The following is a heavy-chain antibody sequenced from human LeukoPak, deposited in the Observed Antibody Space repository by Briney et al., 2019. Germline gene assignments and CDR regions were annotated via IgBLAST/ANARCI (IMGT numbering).Heavy chain of an antibody. CDR1: GCTFTSYD. J-gene: IGHJ5*02. CDR3: ARGGRYCSSTSCFENWFDP. V-gene: IGHV1-8*01. D-gene: IGHD2-2*01. CDR2: MNPNSGNT. Sequence: GASVKVSCKASGCTFTSYDINWVRQATGQGLEWMGWMNPNSGNTGYAQKFQGRVTMTRNTSISTAYMELSSLRSEDTAVYYCARGGRYCSSTSCFENWFDPWGQGTLVTVSS.